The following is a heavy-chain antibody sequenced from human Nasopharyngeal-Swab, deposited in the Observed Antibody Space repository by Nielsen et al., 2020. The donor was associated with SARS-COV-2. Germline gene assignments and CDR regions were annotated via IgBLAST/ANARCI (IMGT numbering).Heavy chain of an antibody. J-gene: IGHJ4*02. CDR2: ISAYNGNT. CDR1: GGTFSSYG. D-gene: IGHD2-8*01. CDR3: ARDICTNGVCWDFDY. Sequence: ASVKVSCKASGGTFSSYGISWVRQAPGQGLEWMGWISAYNGNTNYAQKLQGRVTMTTDTSTSTAYMELRSLRSDDTAVYYCARDICTNGVCWDFDYWGQGTLVTVSS. V-gene: IGHV1-18*01.